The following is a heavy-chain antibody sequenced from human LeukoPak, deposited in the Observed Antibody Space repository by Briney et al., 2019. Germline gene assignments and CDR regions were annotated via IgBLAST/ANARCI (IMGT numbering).Heavy chain of an antibody. CDR3: AGSFSGAIDY. D-gene: IGHD3-10*01. J-gene: IGHJ4*02. CDR2: TYFRSKWYN. Sequence: SQTLSLTCAISEDSVSSNSAAWNWIRQSPSRGLEWLGRTYFRSKWYNEYAASVKSRITINPDTSKNQFSLLLNSVTSEDTAVYYCAGSFSGAIDYWGQGTLVTVSS. CDR1: EDSVSSNSAA. V-gene: IGHV6-1*01.